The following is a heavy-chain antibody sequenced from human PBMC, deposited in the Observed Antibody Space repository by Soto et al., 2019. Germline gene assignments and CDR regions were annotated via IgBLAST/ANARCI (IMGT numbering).Heavy chain of an antibody. D-gene: IGHD1-26*01. Sequence: EVQLVESGGGLIKPGGSLRLSCAASGFSFSDAWLNWVRQVPGKGLEWVGRVKSKADGGTTDYAAPVKGRFTVSRDDSKDTLYLQMNSLKTEDTALYYCTTGVQSGEGAFDLWGQGTLVTVSS. V-gene: IGHV3-15*07. CDR1: GFSFSDAW. J-gene: IGHJ3*01. CDR2: VKSKADGGTT. CDR3: TTGVQSGEGAFDL.